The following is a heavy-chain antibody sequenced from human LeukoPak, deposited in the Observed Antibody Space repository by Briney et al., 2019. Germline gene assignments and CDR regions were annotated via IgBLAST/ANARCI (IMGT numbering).Heavy chain of an antibody. V-gene: IGHV3-48*03. J-gene: IGHJ5*02. CDR3: ARDSSDSSGWYEGWFDP. CDR2: ITSSGTTI. Sequence: PGGSLRLSCAASGFTFSTYDMYWVRQAPGKGLEWLSYITSSGTTIYYADSVKGRFTVSRDNAKNSLYLQMNSLRAEDTAVYYCARDSSDSSGWYEGWFDPWGQGALVTVSS. CDR1: GFTFSTYD. D-gene: IGHD6-19*01.